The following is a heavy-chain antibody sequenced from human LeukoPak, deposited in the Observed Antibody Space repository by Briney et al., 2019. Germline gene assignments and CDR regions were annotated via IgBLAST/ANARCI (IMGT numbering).Heavy chain of an antibody. D-gene: IGHD1-26*01. CDR3: ASGRVGATFSDY. J-gene: IGHJ4*02. V-gene: IGHV3-74*03. CDR1: GLTFPTNW. Sequence: SLRLSCAAAGLTFPTNWLHWVRQGPAKALLCLSRINSDGSSTTYADPVRGRFTISRDNAKNTLYLQMNSLRAEDTAVYYCASGRVGATFSDYWGQGTLVTVSS. CDR2: INSDGSST.